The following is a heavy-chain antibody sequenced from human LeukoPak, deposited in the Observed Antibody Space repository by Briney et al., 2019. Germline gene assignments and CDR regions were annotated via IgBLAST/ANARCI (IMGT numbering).Heavy chain of an antibody. J-gene: IGHJ4*02. CDR1: GFTFSSYG. D-gene: IGHD4/OR15-4a*01. CDR2: ISYDGSNK. Sequence: GGSLRLSCAASGFTFSSYGMHWVRQAPGKGLEWVAVISYDGSNKYYADSVKGRFTISRDSFKNTLYLQMNSLRAEDTAVYYCARDSMVAGRYFDYWGQGTLVSVSS. V-gene: IGHV3-30*03. CDR3: ARDSMVAGRYFDY.